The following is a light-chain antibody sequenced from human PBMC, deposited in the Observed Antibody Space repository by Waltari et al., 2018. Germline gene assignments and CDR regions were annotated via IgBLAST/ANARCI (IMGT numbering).Light chain of an antibody. V-gene: IGLV2-14*03. CDR3: SSYKGSGYVV. J-gene: IGLJ2*01. CDR1: SDDIGAYQF. Sequence: QSALTQPASVSGSPGPSVTMSCSGTSDDIGAYQFVSWYQQHPGEAPKLIIYDVNDRPSGVSNRFSGSKSGTTASLTVSRLQPEDEAVYYCSSYKGSGYVVFGGGTTLTVL. CDR2: DVN.